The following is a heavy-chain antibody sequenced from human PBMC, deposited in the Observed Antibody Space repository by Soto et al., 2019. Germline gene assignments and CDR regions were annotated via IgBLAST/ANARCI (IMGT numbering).Heavy chain of an antibody. D-gene: IGHD6-13*01. CDR1: GGSISSGGYY. V-gene: IGHV4-31*03. J-gene: IGHJ6*02. CDR2: IYYSGST. CDR3: AGTGIAAAGITYYYYGMDV. Sequence: PSETLSLTCTVSGGSISSGGYYCSWIRQHPGKGLEWIGYIYYSGSTYYNPSLKSRVTISVDTSKNQFSLKLSSVTAADTAVYYCAGTGIAAAGITYYYYGMDVWGQGTTVTVSS.